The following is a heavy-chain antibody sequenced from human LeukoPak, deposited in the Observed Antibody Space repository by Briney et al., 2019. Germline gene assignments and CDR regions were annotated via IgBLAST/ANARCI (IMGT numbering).Heavy chain of an antibody. CDR1: GFTFSSYW. CDR2: INQDGSEK. V-gene: IGHV3-7*02. Sequence: TGGSLRLSYAASGFTFSSYWMTWVRQAPGQGLEWVASINQDGSEKRYSDSVKGRFTISRDNAKNSLFLQMNSLRAEDTAVYYCAKSMGNSGSYYYPYFDFWGQGILVTVSS. CDR3: AKSMGNSGSYYYPYFDF. D-gene: IGHD3-10*01. J-gene: IGHJ4*01.